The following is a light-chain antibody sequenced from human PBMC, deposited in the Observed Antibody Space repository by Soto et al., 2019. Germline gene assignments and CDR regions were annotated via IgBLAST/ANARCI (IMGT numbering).Light chain of an antibody. J-gene: IGKJ2*01. CDR2: GAS. CDR3: QQYNNWPPYP. CDR1: QSVSSSY. V-gene: IGKV3-15*01. Sequence: EIVLTQSPGTLSLSPGERATLSCRASQSVSSSYLAWYQQKPGQAPRLLIYGASSRATGIPDRISGSGSGTEFTLTITSLHSEDYAVYYCQQYNNWPPYPFAQGPKVET.